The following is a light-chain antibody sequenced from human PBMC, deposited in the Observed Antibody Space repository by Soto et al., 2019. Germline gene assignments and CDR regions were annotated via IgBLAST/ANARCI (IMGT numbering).Light chain of an antibody. CDR1: QSVSTY. J-gene: IGKJ5*01. V-gene: IGKV3-11*01. Sequence: EIVLTQSPATLSLSPGERATLSCRASQSVSTYLAWYQQKSGQAPRLLIYDASNRATGIPARFSGSGSGTDFTLTISNLEPEDFAVYYCQQRTNWRPITFGQGTRLEIK. CDR3: QQRTNWRPIT. CDR2: DAS.